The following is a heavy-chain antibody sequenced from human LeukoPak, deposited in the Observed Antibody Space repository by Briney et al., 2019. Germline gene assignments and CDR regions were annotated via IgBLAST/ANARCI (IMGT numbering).Heavy chain of an antibody. Sequence: GGPLRLSCAASGFTFSSYWMSWVRQARGKGLEWVANIKQDGSEKYYVDSVKGRFTISRDNAKNSLYLQMNSLRAEDTAVYYCASPSTYYDFWSGYLPQLHHDAFDIWGQGTMVTVSS. CDR3: ASPSTYYDFWSGYLPQLHHDAFDI. V-gene: IGHV3-7*01. CDR2: IKQDGSEK. J-gene: IGHJ3*02. CDR1: GFTFSSYW. D-gene: IGHD3-3*01.